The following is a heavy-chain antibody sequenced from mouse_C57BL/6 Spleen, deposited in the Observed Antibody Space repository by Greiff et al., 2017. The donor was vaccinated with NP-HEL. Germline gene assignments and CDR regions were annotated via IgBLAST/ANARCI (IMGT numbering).Heavy chain of an antibody. CDR1: GYTFTSYW. CDR3: ARYITTVVANWYFDV. CDR2: IHPNSGST. D-gene: IGHD1-1*01. Sequence: QVQLQQPGAELVKPGASVKLSCKASGYTFTSYWMHWVKQRPGQGLEWIGMIHPNSGSTNYNEKFKSKATLTVDKSSSTAYMQLSSLTSEDSAVYYCARYITTVVANWYFDVWGTGTTVTVSS. J-gene: IGHJ1*03. V-gene: IGHV1-64*01.